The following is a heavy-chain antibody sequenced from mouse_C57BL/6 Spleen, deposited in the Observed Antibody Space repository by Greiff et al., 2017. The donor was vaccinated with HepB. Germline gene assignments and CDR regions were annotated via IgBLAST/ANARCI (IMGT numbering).Heavy chain of an antibody. CDR1: GFTFSSYA. Sequence: EVKLVESGGGLVKPGGSLKLSCAASGFTFSSYAMSWVRQTPEKRLEWVATISDGGSYTYYPDNVKGRFTISRDNAKNNLYLQMSHLKSEDTAMYYCARGGGMDGYLYFDVWGTGTTVTVSS. V-gene: IGHV5-4*03. CDR2: ISDGGSYT. CDR3: ARGGGMDGYLYFDV. J-gene: IGHJ1*03. D-gene: IGHD2-3*01.